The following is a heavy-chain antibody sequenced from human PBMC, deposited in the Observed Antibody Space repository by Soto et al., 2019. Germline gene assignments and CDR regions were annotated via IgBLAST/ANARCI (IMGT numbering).Heavy chain of an antibody. V-gene: IGHV4-30-4*08. CDR2: IYYTGST. J-gene: IGHJ4*02. CDR3: ARENNGQQVPAGLFDY. Sequence: SETLSLTCAVYGASLSDNYCNWLRQPPGKGLEWIGDIYYTGSTYYNPSLKSRVTISRDTSKNQFSLNLTSVTTADTAVYYCARENNGQQVPAGLFDYWGQGTLVTVSS. D-gene: IGHD6-13*01. CDR1: GASLSDNY.